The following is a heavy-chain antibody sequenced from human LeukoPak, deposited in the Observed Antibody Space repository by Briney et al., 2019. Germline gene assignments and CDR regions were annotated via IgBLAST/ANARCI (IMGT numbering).Heavy chain of an antibody. J-gene: IGHJ4*02. CDR2: ISWNSGSI. Sequence: PGGSLRLSRAASGFTFDDYAMHWVRQAPGKGLEWVSGISWNSGSIGYADSVKGRFTISRDNAKNSLYLQMNSLRAEDTALYYCAKDWDGWLDSTLDYWGQGTLVTVSS. D-gene: IGHD6-19*01. V-gene: IGHV3-9*01. CDR3: AKDWDGWLDSTLDY. CDR1: GFTFDDYA.